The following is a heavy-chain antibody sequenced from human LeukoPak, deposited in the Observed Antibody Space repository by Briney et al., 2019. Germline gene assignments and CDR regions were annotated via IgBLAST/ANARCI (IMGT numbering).Heavy chain of an antibody. D-gene: IGHD3-22*01. CDR3: ARGVDSGYPDY. CDR1: GGSVTISSYY. Sequence: SETLSLTCNVSGGSVTISSYYWNWIRQPPGKGLEWIGNIYYSVTTYYNPSLKSRVTISVDTSKNQFSLKLSSVTAADTAVYYCARGVDSGYPDYWGQGTLVTVSS. CDR2: IYYSVTT. J-gene: IGHJ4*02. V-gene: IGHV4-39*07.